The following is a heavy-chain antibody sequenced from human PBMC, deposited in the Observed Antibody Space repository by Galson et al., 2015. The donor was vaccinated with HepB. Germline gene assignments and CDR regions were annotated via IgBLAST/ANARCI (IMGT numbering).Heavy chain of an antibody. CDR1: GYTFTSYD. J-gene: IGHJ6*03. CDR2: MNPNSGNT. V-gene: IGHV1-8*01. D-gene: IGHD3-22*01. Sequence: SVKVSCKASGYTFTSYDINWVRQATGQGLEWMGWMNPNSGNTGYAQKFQGRVTMTRNTSISTAYMELSSLRSEDTAVYYCARVRYYYDSSGYYWDYYYYYMDVWGKGTTVTVSS. CDR3: ARVRYYYDSSGYYWDYYYYYMDV.